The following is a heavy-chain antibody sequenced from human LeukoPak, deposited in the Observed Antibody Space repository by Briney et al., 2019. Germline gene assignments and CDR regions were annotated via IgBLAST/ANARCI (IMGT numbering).Heavy chain of an antibody. CDR3: AREGDPNSGRRPYYYYYYMDV. CDR1: GYTFTSYG. CDR2: ISAYNGNT. J-gene: IGHJ6*03. V-gene: IGHV1-18*01. D-gene: IGHD2-21*02. Sequence: ASVKVSCKASGYTFTSYGISWVRQAPGQGLEGMGWISAYNGNTNYAQKLQGRVTMTTDTSTSTAYMELRSLRSDDTAVYYCAREGDPNSGRRPYYYYYYMDVWGKGTTVTVSS.